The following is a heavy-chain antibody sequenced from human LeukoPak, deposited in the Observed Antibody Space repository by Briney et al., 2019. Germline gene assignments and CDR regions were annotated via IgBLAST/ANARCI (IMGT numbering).Heavy chain of an antibody. CDR3: ARGFADSGYDYYAFDI. D-gene: IGHD5-12*01. Sequence: ASVEVSCKASGYTFTSYDINWVRQATGQGLEWMGWMNPNSGNTGYAQKFQGRVTMTRNTSISTAYMELSSLRSEDTAVYYCARGFADSGYDYYAFDIWGQGTMVTVSS. J-gene: IGHJ3*02. V-gene: IGHV1-8*01. CDR2: MNPNSGNT. CDR1: GYTFTSYD.